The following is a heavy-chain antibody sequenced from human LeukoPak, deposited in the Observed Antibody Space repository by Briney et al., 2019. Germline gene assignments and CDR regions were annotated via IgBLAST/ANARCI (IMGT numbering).Heavy chain of an antibody. CDR3: ATGGRVGASTGPFDY. V-gene: IGHV4-59*01. Sequence: SETLSLTCTVSGGSISSYYWSWIRQPPGKGLEWIGYIYYSGSTTYNPSLKSRVTISVDTSKNQFSLELTSVTAADTAVYYCATGGRVGASTGPFDYWGQGTLVTVSS. J-gene: IGHJ4*02. D-gene: IGHD1-26*01. CDR1: GGSISSYY. CDR2: IYYSGST.